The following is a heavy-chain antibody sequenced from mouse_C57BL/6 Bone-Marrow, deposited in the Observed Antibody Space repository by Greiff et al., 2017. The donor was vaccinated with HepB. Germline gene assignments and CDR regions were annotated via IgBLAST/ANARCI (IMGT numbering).Heavy chain of an antibody. D-gene: IGHD1-1*01. CDR2: IYPGSGST. CDR3: ARSYYGSSYEGY. Sequence: QVQLKQPGAELVKPGASVKMSCKASGYTFTSYWITWVKQRPGQGLEWIGDIYPGSGSTNYNEKFKSKATLTVDTSSSTAYMQLSSLTSEDSAVYYCARSYYGSSYEGYWGQGTTLTVSS. CDR1: GYTFTSYW. J-gene: IGHJ2*01. V-gene: IGHV1-55*01.